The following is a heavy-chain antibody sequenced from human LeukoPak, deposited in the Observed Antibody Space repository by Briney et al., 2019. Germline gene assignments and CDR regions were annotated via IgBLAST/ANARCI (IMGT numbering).Heavy chain of an antibody. CDR3: AREDVDITVATSGAFDI. Sequence: PGGSLRLSCAASGFAFNRFWMHWVRQAPGKGLVWVSRIISDGSSTNYADSVKGRFTISRDNATNTLYLQMNSLRAEDTALYYCAREDVDITVATSGAFDIWGQGTMVTVSS. CDR1: GFAFNRFW. D-gene: IGHD6-19*01. J-gene: IGHJ3*02. V-gene: IGHV3-74*01. CDR2: IISDGSST.